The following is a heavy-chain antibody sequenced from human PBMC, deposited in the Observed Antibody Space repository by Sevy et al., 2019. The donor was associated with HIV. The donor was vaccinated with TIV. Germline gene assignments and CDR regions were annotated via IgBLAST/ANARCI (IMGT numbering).Heavy chain of an antibody. CDR1: GDSVSSNRAA. CDR3: ARDQDSEEYNPYYYYNGMDV. J-gene: IGHJ6*02. V-gene: IGHV6-1*01. Sequence: SQTLSLTCAISGDSVSSNRAAWNWIRQSPSRGLEWLGMTYYRSKWYNDYAVSVKSRITINPDTSKNQFSLQLNSVTPEDTAVYYCARDQDSEEYNPYYYYNGMDVWGQGTTVTVSS. D-gene: IGHD1-20*01. CDR2: TYYRSKWYN.